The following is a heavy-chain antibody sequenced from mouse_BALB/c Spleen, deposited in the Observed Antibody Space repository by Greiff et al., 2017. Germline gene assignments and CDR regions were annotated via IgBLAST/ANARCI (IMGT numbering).Heavy chain of an antibody. V-gene: IGHV14-4*02. J-gene: IGHJ2*01. CDR3: NVGNYYFDY. CDR1: GFNIKDYY. Sequence: EVQVVESGAELVRSGASVKLSCTASGFNIKDYYMHWVKQRPEQGLEWIGWIDPENGDTEYAPKFQGKATMTADTSSNTAYLQLSSLTSEDTAVYYCNVGNYYFDYWGQGTTLTVSS. D-gene: IGHD2-1*01. CDR2: IDPENGDT.